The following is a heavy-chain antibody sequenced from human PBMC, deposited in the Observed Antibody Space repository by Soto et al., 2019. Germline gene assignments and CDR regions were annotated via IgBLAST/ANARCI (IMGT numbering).Heavy chain of an antibody. CDR3: AKSPGMYYYDSSGYYHYDY. CDR1: GFTLSTYA. CDR2: ISASGGST. J-gene: IGHJ4*02. D-gene: IGHD3-22*01. Sequence: GGSLRLSCAASGFTLSTYALSWVRQAPGKGLEWVSGISASGGSTYYADSVKGRFSISRDNSKNTLYLQINSLRAEDTGVYYCAKSPGMYYYDSSGYYHYDYWGQGTLVTVSS. V-gene: IGHV3-23*01.